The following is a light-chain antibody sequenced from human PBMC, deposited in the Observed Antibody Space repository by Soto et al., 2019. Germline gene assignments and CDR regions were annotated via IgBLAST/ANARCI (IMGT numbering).Light chain of an antibody. Sequence: QSVLTQPPSASGTPGQRVTISCSGSSSNIGSKTVNWYQHLPATAPKLLIYSNNQRPSGVPDRFSGSKSGTSASLAISGLQSEDEADYYCAAWDDSMNGVVFGGGTKLTVL. CDR1: SSNIGSKT. V-gene: IGLV1-44*01. CDR2: SNN. CDR3: AAWDDSMNGVV. J-gene: IGLJ2*01.